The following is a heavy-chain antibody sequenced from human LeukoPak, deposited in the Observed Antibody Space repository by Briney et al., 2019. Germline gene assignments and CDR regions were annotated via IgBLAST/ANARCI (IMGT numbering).Heavy chain of an antibody. J-gene: IGHJ5*02. V-gene: IGHV3-7*01. Sequence: PGGSLRLSCAASGFTFSSYLMNWVRQAPGKGLEWVANINQDGSKKNYVDSVKGRLTISRDNAKNSLCLQMNSLRAEDTAVYYCEGAWSWGQGTLVTVSS. CDR2: INQDGSKK. CDR3: EGAWS. CDR1: GFTFSSYL. D-gene: IGHD6-19*01.